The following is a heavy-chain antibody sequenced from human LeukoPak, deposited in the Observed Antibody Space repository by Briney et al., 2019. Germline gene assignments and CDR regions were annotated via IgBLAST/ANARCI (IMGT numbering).Heavy chain of an antibody. Sequence: ASVKVSCKASGYTFTSYGVSWVRQAPGQGLEWMGWISSYNGNTNYAQKFRGRVTMTRDMSTSTDYMELSSLRSEDTAVYYCARDNSVEDTAWWFDPWGQGTLVTVSS. J-gene: IGHJ5*02. CDR2: ISSYNGNT. V-gene: IGHV1-18*01. CDR3: ARDNSVEDTAWWFDP. D-gene: IGHD4-23*01. CDR1: GYTFTSYG.